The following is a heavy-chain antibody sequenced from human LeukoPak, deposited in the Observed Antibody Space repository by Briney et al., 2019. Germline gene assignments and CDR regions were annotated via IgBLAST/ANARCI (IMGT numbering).Heavy chain of an antibody. CDR2: LSGSGGST. CDR1: GFTFSSYA. CDR3: AKAWLEQGGMFDY. V-gene: IGHV3-23*01. D-gene: IGHD1/OR15-1a*01. J-gene: IGHJ4*02. Sequence: GGSLRLSCAASGFTFSSYAMSWVRQAPGEGLEWVSLLSGSGGSTYYADSVKGRFTISRDNFKNTLYLQMNSLRAEDTAVYYCAKAWLEQGGMFDYWGQGTPVTVSS.